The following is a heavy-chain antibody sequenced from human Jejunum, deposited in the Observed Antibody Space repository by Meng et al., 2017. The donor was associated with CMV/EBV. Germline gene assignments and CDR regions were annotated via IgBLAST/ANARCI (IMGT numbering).Heavy chain of an antibody. V-gene: IGHV3-13*01. CDR1: GFTVSRYD. CDR2: IGTAGDT. CDR3: IRGGIQRSGLDSMDV. D-gene: IGHD5-18*01. J-gene: IGHJ4*02. Sequence: SGFTVSRYDMYWVRQATGKSLGWVAGIGTAGDTYYPGSVRGRFSISRENAKNSLYLQMNSLRAGDTAVYYCIRGGIQRSGLDSMDVWGQGTLVTVSS.